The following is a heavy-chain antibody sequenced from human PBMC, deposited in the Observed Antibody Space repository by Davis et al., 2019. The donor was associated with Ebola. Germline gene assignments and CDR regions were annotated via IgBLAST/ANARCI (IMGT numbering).Heavy chain of an antibody. CDR1: GGTFTNYA. Sequence: ASVKVSCKTSGGTFTNYAVNWVRQAPGQGLEWMGRINPNSGGTNYAQKFQGRVTMTRDTSISTAYMELSRLRSDDTAVYYCCYGMDVWGKGTTVTVCS. J-gene: IGHJ6*04. CDR3: CYGMDV. CDR2: INPNSGGT. V-gene: IGHV1-2*06.